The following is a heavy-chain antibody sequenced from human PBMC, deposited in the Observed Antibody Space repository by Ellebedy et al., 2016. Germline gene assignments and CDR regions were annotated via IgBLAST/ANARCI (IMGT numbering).Heavy chain of an antibody. CDR2: MRNSGYA. CDR3: ARGAYTTLSGPFDY. D-gene: IGHD2/OR15-2a*01. Sequence: SETLSLXXTVSGDSMSTGDDYNWSWIRQRPGEGLEWIAFMRNSGYAYYKPSLQSRVSMSVATSRNHFSLTLRPVTAADTAMYYCARGAYTTLSGPFDYWGRGTLVTVSS. J-gene: IGHJ4*02. V-gene: IGHV4-31*03. CDR1: GDSMSTGDDY.